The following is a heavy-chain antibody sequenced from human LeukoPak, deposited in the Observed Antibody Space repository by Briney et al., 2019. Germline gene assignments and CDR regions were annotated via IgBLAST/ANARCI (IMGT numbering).Heavy chain of an antibody. J-gene: IGHJ6*03. CDR2: IYTSGST. D-gene: IGHD5-12*01. CDR1: GGSISSYY. V-gene: IGHV4-4*09. CDR3: ARRDRATAHRGSYYYYYMDV. Sequence: SETLSLTCTVSGGSISSYYWSWIRQPPGKGLEWIGYIYTSGSTNYNPSLKSRVTISVDTSKNQFSLKLSSVTAADTAVYYCARRDRATAHRGSYYYYYMDVWGKGTTVTVSS.